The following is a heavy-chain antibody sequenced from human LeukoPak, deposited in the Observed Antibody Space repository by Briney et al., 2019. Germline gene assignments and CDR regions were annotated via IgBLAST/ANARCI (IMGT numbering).Heavy chain of an antibody. CDR3: ARDTLDYSGSYFLDY. CDR1: GFTVSSNY. CDR2: IYSGGST. Sequence: PGGSLRLSCAASGFTVSSNYMSWVRQAPGKGLEWVSVIYSGGSTYYAESVKGRFTISRDNSKNTLHLQMNSLRAEDTAVYYCARDTLDYSGSYFLDYWGQGTLVTVSS. J-gene: IGHJ4*02. D-gene: IGHD1-26*01. V-gene: IGHV3-66*01.